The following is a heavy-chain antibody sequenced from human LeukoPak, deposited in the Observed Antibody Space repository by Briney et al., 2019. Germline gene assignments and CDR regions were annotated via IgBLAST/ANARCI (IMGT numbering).Heavy chain of an antibody. Sequence: ASVKVSCKASVYTFTGYYMHWVRQSPGQGLEWMGWINPNSGGTNYAQKFQGWVTMTRDTSISTAYMELSRLRSDDTAVYYCARSSRLSGSGSYALGYWRQGTLVTVSS. CDR1: VYTFTGYY. V-gene: IGHV1-2*04. CDR2: INPNSGGT. D-gene: IGHD3-10*01. J-gene: IGHJ4*02. CDR3: ARSSRLSGSGSYALGY.